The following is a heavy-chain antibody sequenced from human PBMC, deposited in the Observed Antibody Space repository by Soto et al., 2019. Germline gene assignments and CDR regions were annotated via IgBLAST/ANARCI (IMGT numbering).Heavy chain of an antibody. J-gene: IGHJ6*03. CDR1: GFTFSSYS. D-gene: IGHD3-16*01. CDR2: ISSSSSTI. CDR3: ARTGDYDYYYYMDV. V-gene: IGHV3-48*01. Sequence: GGSLRLSCAASGFTFSSYSMNWVRQAPGKGLEWVSYISSSSSTIYYADSVKGRFTISRDNAKNSLYLQMNSLRAEDTAVYYCARTGDYDYYYYMDVWGKGTTVTVSS.